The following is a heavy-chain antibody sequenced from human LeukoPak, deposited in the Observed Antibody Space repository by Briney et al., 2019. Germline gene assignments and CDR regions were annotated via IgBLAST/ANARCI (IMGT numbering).Heavy chain of an antibody. J-gene: IGHJ4*02. D-gene: IGHD4-17*01. CDR3: ARDYADYVGYFFFDY. Sequence: GGSLRLSCAASGLTFNNYAMTWVRRAPGKGLEWVSSISGGGETTYYADSAKGRFTISRDNSQNTLYLQMNSLRAEDTAVYYCARDYADYVGYFFFDYWGQGTLVTVSS. CDR1: GLTFNNYA. CDR2: ISGGGETT. V-gene: IGHV3-23*01.